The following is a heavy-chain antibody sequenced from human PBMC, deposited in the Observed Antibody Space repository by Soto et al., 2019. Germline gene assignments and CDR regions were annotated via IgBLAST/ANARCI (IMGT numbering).Heavy chain of an antibody. CDR3: ARPGMITFGGVIAEYYFDY. CDR1: GYTLTELS. D-gene: IGHD3-16*02. J-gene: IGHJ4*02. CDR2: FDPEDGET. V-gene: IGHV1-24*01. Sequence: ASVKVSCKVSGYTLTELSMHWVRQAPGKGLEWMGGFDPEDGETIYAQKFQGRVTMTEDTSTDTAYMELSSLRSEDTAMYYCARPGMITFGGVIAEYYFDYWGQGTLVTVSS.